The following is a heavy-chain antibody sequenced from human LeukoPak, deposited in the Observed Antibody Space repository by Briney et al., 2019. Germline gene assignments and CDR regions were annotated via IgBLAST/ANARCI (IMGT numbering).Heavy chain of an antibody. V-gene: IGHV3-48*02. D-gene: IGHD4-17*01. J-gene: IGHJ4*02. Sequence: GGSLRLSCAASGFTFSSYSMNWVRQAPGQGLEWVSYISRGSSTIYYADSVKGRFTISRDNAKNSVYLQMNSLRDEDTAVYYCAPSTTLTTLDYWGQGSLVTVFS. CDR1: GFTFSSYS. CDR3: APSTTLTTLDY. CDR2: ISRGSSTI.